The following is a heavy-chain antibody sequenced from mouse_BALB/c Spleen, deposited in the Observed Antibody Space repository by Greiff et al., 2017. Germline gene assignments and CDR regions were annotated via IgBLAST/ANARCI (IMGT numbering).Heavy chain of an antibody. CDR1: GFSLTGYG. V-gene: IGHV2-6-7*01. J-gene: IGHJ2*01. D-gene: IGHD2-2*01. CDR3: ARVYGYDALYFDY. CDR2: IWGDGST. Sequence: VMLVESGPGLVAPSQSLSITCTVSGFSLTGYGVNWVRQPPGKGLEWLGMIWGDGSTDYNSALKSRLSISKDNSKSQVFLKMNSLQTDDTARYYCARVYGYDALYFDYWGQGTTLTVSS.